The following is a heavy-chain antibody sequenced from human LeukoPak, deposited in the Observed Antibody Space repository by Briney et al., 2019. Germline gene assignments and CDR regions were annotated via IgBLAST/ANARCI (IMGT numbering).Heavy chain of an antibody. CDR3: PRHAGSDYYPSTGSDY. J-gene: IGHJ4*02. V-gene: IGHV3-73*01. Sequence: GGSLKLSCAASGFNFSGYAIHWVRQASGKGLEWVGRIRSKAINYATSYGASVRGRFTFSRDDSKNTAYLHMDNLKTEDTAVYYCPRHAGSDYYPSTGSDYGGKGT. CDR2: IRSKAINYAT. D-gene: IGHD3-10*01. CDR1: GFNFSGYA.